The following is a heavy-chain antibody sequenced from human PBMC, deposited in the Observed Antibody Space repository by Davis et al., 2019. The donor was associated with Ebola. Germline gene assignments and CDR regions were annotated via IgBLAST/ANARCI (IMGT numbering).Heavy chain of an antibody. CDR1: GFTFSDYY. D-gene: IGHD4-11*01. Sequence: GESLKISCAASGFTFSDYYMSWIRQAPGKGLEWVSYISSSSSYTNYADSVKGRFTISRDNAKNSLYLQMNSLRAEDTAVYYCARDCHSNYDSLDYWGQGTLVTVSS. V-gene: IGHV3-11*06. CDR3: ARDCHSNYDSLDY. CDR2: ISSSSSYT. J-gene: IGHJ4*02.